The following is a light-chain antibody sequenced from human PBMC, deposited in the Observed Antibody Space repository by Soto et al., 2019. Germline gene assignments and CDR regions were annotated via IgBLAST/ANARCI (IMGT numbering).Light chain of an antibody. J-gene: IGKJ4*02. CDR2: GAS. CDR3: QQYVTWPPT. CDR1: QSVGGN. Sequence: EVVMTQSPATLSVSPGERATLSCRASQSVGGNLAGYQQKPGQAPTRLIYGASTRATGIPARFSGRGSGTEFTLTHRSVKTEDVAIYFCQQYVTWPPTFGGGTKVEIK. V-gene: IGKV3-15*01.